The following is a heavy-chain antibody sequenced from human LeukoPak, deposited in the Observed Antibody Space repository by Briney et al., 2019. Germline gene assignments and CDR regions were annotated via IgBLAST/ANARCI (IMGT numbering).Heavy chain of an antibody. CDR3: ARVKGSGWYEVDY. V-gene: IGHV3-48*03. J-gene: IGHJ4*02. D-gene: IGHD6-19*01. CDR1: GLTFSSYE. CDR2: ISSSGSTI. Sequence: GGSLRLSCAASGLTFSSYEMNWVRQAPGKGLEWISYISSSGSTIYYADSVKGRFTISRDSAKNSLYLQMNSLRAEDTAVYYCARVKGSGWYEVDYWGLGTLVTVSS.